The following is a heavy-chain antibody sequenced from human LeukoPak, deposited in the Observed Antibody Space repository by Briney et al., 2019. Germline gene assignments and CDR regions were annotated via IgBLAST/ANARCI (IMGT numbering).Heavy chain of an antibody. V-gene: IGHV1-8*03. CDR2: MNPNSGNT. J-gene: IGHJ4*02. CDR1: GYTFTSYD. Sequence: GASVKDSCKASGYTFTSYDINWVRQATGQGLEWMGWMNPNSGNTGYAQKFQGRVTITTNTSISTAYMELSSLRSEATAVYYCARGHGDYPFDYWGQGTLVTVSS. D-gene: IGHD4-17*01. CDR3: ARGHGDYPFDY.